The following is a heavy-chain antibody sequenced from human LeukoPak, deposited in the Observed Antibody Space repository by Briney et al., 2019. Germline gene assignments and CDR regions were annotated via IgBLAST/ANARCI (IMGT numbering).Heavy chain of an antibody. CDR3: ARLSVAAAGYYFDY. CDR1: GYTFTSYW. Sequence: GESLKISCEGSGYTFTSYWIAWVRQMPGKGLEWMGIIYPGDSDTRYSPSFQGQVTISADKSISTAYLQWSSLKASDTAMYYCARLSVAAAGYYFDYWGQGTLVTVSS. V-gene: IGHV5-51*01. D-gene: IGHD6-13*01. CDR2: IYPGDSDT. J-gene: IGHJ4*02.